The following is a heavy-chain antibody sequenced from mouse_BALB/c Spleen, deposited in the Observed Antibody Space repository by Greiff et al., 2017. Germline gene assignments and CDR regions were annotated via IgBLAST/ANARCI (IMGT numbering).Heavy chain of an antibody. CDR3: AREAYYYGSSYFDY. J-gene: IGHJ2*01. D-gene: IGHD1-1*01. CDR2: ISSGGSYT. Sequence: EVHLVESGGGLVKPGGSLKLSCAASGFTFSSYAMSWVRQSPEKRLEWVAEISSGGSYTYYPDTVTGRFTISRDNAKNTLYLEMSSLRSEDTAMYYCAREAYYYGSSYFDYWGQGTTLTVSS. CDR1: GFTFSSYA. V-gene: IGHV5-9-4*01.